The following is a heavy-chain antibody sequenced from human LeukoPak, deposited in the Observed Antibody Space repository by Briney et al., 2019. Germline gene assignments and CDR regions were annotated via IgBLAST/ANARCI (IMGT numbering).Heavy chain of an antibody. V-gene: IGHV3-21*01. D-gene: IGHD5-18*01. CDR1: GFTFSSYS. J-gene: IGHJ6*03. Sequence: GGSLRLSCAASGFTFSSYSMNWVRQAPGKGLEWVSSISSSSSYIYYADSVKGRFTISRDNAKNSLYLQMNSLRAEDTAVYYCARKRGYSYYYYYMDVWGKGTTVTVSS. CDR2: ISSSSSYI. CDR3: ARKRGYSYYYYYMDV.